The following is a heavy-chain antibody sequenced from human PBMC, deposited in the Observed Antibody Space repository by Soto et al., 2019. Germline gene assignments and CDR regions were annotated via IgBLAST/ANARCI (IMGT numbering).Heavy chain of an antibody. CDR3: ARGVYDFWSGHPKRLDY. CDR1: GFTFSGSA. J-gene: IGHJ4*02. V-gene: IGHV3-73*02. Sequence: EVQLVESGGGLVQPGGSLKLSCAASGFTFSGSAMHWVHQASGKGLEWVGRIRSKANSYATAYAVSVKGRFTISRDDSRNTAYLQMNSLKTEDTAVYYCARGVYDFWSGHPKRLDYWGQGTVVTVSS. D-gene: IGHD3-3*01. CDR2: IRSKANSYAT.